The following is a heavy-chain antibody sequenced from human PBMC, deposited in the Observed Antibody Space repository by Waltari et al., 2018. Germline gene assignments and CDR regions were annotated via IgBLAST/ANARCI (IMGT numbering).Heavy chain of an antibody. D-gene: IGHD6-13*01. CDR1: GGTFSSYA. CDR3: ARDRRGAAAGTEGENYYYYYMDV. J-gene: IGHJ6*03. CDR2: IIPIFGTA. V-gene: IGHV1-69*05. Sequence: QVQLVQSGAEVKKPGSSVKVSCKASGGTFSSYAISWVRQAPGQGLEWMGGIIPIFGTANYAQKFQGRVTITTDESTSTAYMELSSLRSEDTAVYYCARDRRGAAAGTEGENYYYYYMDVWGKGTTVTVSS.